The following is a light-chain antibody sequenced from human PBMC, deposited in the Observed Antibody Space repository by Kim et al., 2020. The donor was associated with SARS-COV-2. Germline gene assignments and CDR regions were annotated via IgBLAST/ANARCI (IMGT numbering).Light chain of an antibody. Sequence: QSALTQPPSASGSPGRSVTISCTGTSSDVGGYNFVSWYQQHPGKAPKVMIYEVSKRPSGVPDRFSGSKSGNTASLTVSGLQAEDEADYYCCSYAGSYTKIFGGGTKLTVL. J-gene: IGLJ2*01. CDR2: EVS. CDR3: CSYAGSYTKI. CDR1: SSDVGGYNF. V-gene: IGLV2-8*01.